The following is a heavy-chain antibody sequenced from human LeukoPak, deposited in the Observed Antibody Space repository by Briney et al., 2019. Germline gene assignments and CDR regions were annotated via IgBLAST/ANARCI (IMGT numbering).Heavy chain of an antibody. CDR3: AKDTSAYYYDSSLGY. CDR1: GFTFDDYA. J-gene: IGHJ4*02. V-gene: IGHV3-9*01. D-gene: IGHD3-22*01. Sequence: GRSLRLSCAASGFTFDDYAMHWVRQAPGKGLEWVSGISWNSGSIGYADSVKGRSTISRDNAKNSLYLQMNSLRAEDAALYYCAKDTSAYYYDSSLGYWGQGTLVTVSS. CDR2: ISWNSGSI.